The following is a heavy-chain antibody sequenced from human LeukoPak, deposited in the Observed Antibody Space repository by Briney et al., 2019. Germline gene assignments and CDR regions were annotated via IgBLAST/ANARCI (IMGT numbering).Heavy chain of an antibody. Sequence: PGGSLRLSCAASGFTFSSYWMSWVRQAPGKGLEWVANIKQDGSEKYYVDSVKGRFTISRDNAKNSLYLQMNSLRAEDTAVYYCARDCSSTSGNWFDPWGQGTLVTVSS. CDR3: ARDCSSTSGNWFDP. V-gene: IGHV3-7*01. CDR2: IKQDGSEK. J-gene: IGHJ5*02. CDR1: GFTFSSYW. D-gene: IGHD2-2*01.